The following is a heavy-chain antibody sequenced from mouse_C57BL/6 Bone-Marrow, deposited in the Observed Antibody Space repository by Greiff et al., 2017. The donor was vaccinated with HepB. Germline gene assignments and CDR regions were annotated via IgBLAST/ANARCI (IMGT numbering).Heavy chain of an antibody. Sequence: QVQLQQSGAELVKPGASVKMSCKASGYTFTSYWITWVKQRPGQGLEWIGDIYPGSGSTNYNEKFKSKATLTVDTSSSTAYMQLSSLTSEDSAVYYCASFTTVVDWYFDVWGTGTTVTVSS. V-gene: IGHV1-55*01. D-gene: IGHD1-1*01. CDR2: IYPGSGST. CDR3: ASFTTVVDWYFDV. J-gene: IGHJ1*03. CDR1: GYTFTSYW.